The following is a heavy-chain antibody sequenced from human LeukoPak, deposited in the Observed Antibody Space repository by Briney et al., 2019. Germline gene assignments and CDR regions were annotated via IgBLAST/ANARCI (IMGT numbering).Heavy chain of an antibody. J-gene: IGHJ4*02. CDR1: GFTFGDYA. CDR3: TRYTIAAAGPDY. D-gene: IGHD6-13*01. V-gene: IGHV3-49*04. CDR2: IRSKACGGTT. Sequence: GGSLRLSCTASGFTFGDYAMSWVRQAPGKGLEWVGFIRSKACGGTTEYAASVKGRFTISRDDSKSIAYLQMNSLKTEDTAVYYCTRYTIAAAGPDYWGQGTLVTVSS.